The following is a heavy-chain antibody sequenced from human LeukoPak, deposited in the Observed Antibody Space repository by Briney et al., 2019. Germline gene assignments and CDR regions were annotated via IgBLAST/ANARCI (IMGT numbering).Heavy chain of an antibody. CDR3: ARTRGSYYGY. Sequence: VASVKVSCXASGYTFTNYGISWVRQALGQGLEWMGWISAYNGNTNYAQKLQGRVTMTTDTSTSTAHMELRSLRSDDTAVYYCARTRGSYYGYWGQGTLVTVSS. D-gene: IGHD1-26*01. J-gene: IGHJ4*02. CDR1: GYTFTNYG. CDR2: ISAYNGNT. V-gene: IGHV1-18*01.